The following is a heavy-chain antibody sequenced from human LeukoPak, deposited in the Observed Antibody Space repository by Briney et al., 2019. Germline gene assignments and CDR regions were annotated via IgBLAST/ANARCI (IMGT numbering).Heavy chain of an antibody. V-gene: IGHV4-59*08. J-gene: IGHJ5*02. Sequence: SETLSLTCTVSGGSISSYYWSWIRQPPGKGLEWIGYTYYSGSTYYNPSLKSRATISVDTSKNQFSLKLTSVTAADTAVYYCARPYYYDSRIDPWGQGTLVTVSS. CDR2: TYYSGST. D-gene: IGHD3-22*01. CDR3: ARPYYYDSRIDP. CDR1: GGSISSYY.